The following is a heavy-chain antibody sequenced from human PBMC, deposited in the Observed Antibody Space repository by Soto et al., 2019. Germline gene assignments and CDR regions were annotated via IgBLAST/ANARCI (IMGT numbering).Heavy chain of an antibody. Sequence: PSETLSLTCAVSGGSISSGGYSWSWIRQPPGKGLEWIGYIYHSGSTYYNPSLKSRVTISVDRSKNQFSLRLTSVAAADTAVYFCARGKFYAFDIWGQGTMVTVSS. CDR3: ARGKFYAFDI. CDR1: GGSISSGGYS. CDR2: IYHSGST. V-gene: IGHV4-30-2*01. J-gene: IGHJ3*02.